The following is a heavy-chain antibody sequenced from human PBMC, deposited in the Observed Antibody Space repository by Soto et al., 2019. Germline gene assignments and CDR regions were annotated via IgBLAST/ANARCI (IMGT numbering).Heavy chain of an antibody. CDR3: ARRVQTTTFITQDHWFAP. CDR2: VYYTGNT. J-gene: IGHJ5*02. CDR1: GGSISTSS. V-gene: IGHV4-59*08. D-gene: IGHD3-10*01. Sequence: QVQLQESGPGLVRPSETLSLTCTVSGGSISTSSWNWIRQAPGKGLEWIGCVYYTGNTNYNPSLKSRVTMSLDTSTHQFSLKLSAVPAGDTAVYYRARRVQTTTFITQDHWFAPWGQGTLVTVSS.